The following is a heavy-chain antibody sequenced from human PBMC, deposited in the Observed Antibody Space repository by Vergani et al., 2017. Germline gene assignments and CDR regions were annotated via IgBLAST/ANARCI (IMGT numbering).Heavy chain of an antibody. Sequence: QLQLQELGPGLVKPSETLSLTCTVSGGSISSSSYYWGWIRQPAGKGLEWIGSIYYSGSTYYNPSLKSRVTISVDTSKNQFSLKLSSVTAADTAVYYCASWRANWGSTDYWGQGTLVTVAS. CDR2: IYYSGST. V-gene: IGHV4-39*01. CDR3: ASWRANWGSTDY. CDR1: GGSISSSSYY. D-gene: IGHD7-27*01. J-gene: IGHJ4*02.